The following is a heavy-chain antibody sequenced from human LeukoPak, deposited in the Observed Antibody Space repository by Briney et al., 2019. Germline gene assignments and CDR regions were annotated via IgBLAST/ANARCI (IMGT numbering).Heavy chain of an antibody. CDR1: GGSISSSSYY. J-gene: IGHJ2*01. Sequence: SETLSLTCTVSGGSISSSSYYWGWIRQPPGKGLEGIGSIYYSGSTYYNPSLKSRVTISVDTSKNQFSLKLSSVTAADTAVYYCARHEIIAARPGYFDLWGRGTLVTVSS. CDR2: IYYSGST. CDR3: ARHEIIAARPGYFDL. V-gene: IGHV4-39*01. D-gene: IGHD6-6*01.